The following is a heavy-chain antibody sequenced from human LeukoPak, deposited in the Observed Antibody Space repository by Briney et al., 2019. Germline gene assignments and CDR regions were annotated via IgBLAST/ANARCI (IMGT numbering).Heavy chain of an antibody. CDR1: GFTFSNYD. V-gene: IGHV3-13*01. Sequence: GGSLRLSCAASGFTFSNYDMHWVRQGPGKGLEWIAAIYPAGQTWYSDSVKGRFTISRENAKNALYLQMNSLRAADTAVYYCVREPAYTGTWWYPDLWGRGTLVTVAS. J-gene: IGHJ2*01. CDR2: IYPAGQT. D-gene: IGHD3-16*01. CDR3: VREPAYTGTWWYPDL.